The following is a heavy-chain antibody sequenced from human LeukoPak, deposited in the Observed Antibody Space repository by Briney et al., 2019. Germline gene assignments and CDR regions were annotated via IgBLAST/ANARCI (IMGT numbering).Heavy chain of an antibody. J-gene: IGHJ4*02. CDR2: ICYTGNT. CDR1: GGSISSTKTC. Sequence: SETLSLTCAVSGGSISSTKTCGDWIRQPPGKGMEWIGTICYTGNTYYKPSLKSRVTISVDTSKNQFSLKLSSVTAADTAVYYCARVGYDFWSGYQKDFDYWGQGTLVTVSS. D-gene: IGHD3-3*01. CDR3: ARVGYDFWSGYQKDFDY. V-gene: IGHV4-39*07.